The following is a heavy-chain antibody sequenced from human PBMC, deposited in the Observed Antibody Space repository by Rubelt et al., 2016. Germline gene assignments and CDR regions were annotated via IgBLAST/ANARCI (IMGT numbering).Heavy chain of an antibody. CDR3: ARDHNLGWFDY. J-gene: IGHJ4*02. CDR2: INAGNGNT. V-gene: IGHV1-3*01. D-gene: IGHD3-16*01. CDR1: GYIFTSYA. Sequence: QVQLVQSGAEVKKSGASVKVSCKTSGYIFTSYAIHWVRQAPGQRLEWMGWINAGNGNTKYSQKFQGRVTSTRDKSARTAYMELSSLRSEETAGYYCARDHNLGWFDYWGQGTLVTVSS.